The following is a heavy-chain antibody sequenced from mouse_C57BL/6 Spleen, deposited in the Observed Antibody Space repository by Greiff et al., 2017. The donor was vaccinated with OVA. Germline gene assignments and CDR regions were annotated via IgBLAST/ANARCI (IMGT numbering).Heavy chain of an antibody. J-gene: IGHJ1*03. CDR2: IYPGSGNT. V-gene: IGHV1-76*01. CDR3: ARNNFAYYGSSHWYFDV. Sequence: VQLQQSGAELVRPGASVKLSCKASGYTFTDYYINWVKQRPGQGLEWIARIYPGSGNTYYNEKFKGKATLTAEKSSSTAYMQLSSLTSEDSAVYFCARNNFAYYGSSHWYFDVWGTGTTVTVSS. D-gene: IGHD1-1*01. CDR1: GYTFTDYY.